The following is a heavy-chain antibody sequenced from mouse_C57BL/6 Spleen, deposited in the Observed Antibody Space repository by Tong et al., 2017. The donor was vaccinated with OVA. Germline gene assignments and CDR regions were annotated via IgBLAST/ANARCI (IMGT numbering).Heavy chain of an antibody. V-gene: IGHV5-4*01. CDR2: ISDGGSYT. CDR3: ARDYYGSSPHFDV. J-gene: IGHJ1*03. D-gene: IGHD1-1*01. CDR1: GFTFSSYA. Sequence: EVQLQESGGGLVKPGGSLKLSCAASGFTFSSYAMSWVRQTPEKRLEWVATISDGGSYTYYPDNVKGRFTISRDNAKNNLYLQMSHLKSEDTAMYYCARDYYGSSPHFDVWGTGTTVTVSS.